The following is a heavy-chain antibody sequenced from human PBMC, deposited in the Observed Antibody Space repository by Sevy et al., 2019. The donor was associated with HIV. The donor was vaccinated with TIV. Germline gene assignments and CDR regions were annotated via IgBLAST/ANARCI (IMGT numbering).Heavy chain of an antibody. CDR2: INPNSGGT. D-gene: IGHD6-13*01. CDR1: GYTFTGYY. CDR3: ARYGSSCLDPCAFDI. Sequence: ASVKVSCKASGYTFTGYYMHWVRQAPGQGLEWMGRINPNSGGTNYAQKFQGRVTMTRDTSISTAYMELSRLRSDDTAVYDCARYGSSCLDPCAFDIWGQGTMVTVSS. V-gene: IGHV1-2*06. J-gene: IGHJ3*02.